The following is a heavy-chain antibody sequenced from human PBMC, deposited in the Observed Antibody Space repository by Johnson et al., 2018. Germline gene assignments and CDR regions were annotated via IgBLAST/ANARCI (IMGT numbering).Heavy chain of an antibody. CDR3: ATYESSGYLSGVRYYYYGMDV. D-gene: IGHD3-22*01. CDR1: GGTFSSYA. J-gene: IGHJ6*02. V-gene: IGHV1-69*01. CDR2: IIPIFGTA. Sequence: QVQLVQSGAEVKKXGSSXKVXCKASGGTFSSYAISWVRQAPGQGLEWMGGIIPIFGTANYAQKFQGRVTITADESTSTAYMELRSLRSEDTAVYYCATYESSGYLSGVRYYYYGMDVWGQGTTVTVSS.